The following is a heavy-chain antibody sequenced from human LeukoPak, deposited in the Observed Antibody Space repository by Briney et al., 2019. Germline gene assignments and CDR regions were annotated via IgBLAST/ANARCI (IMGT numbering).Heavy chain of an antibody. CDR2: ISYDGSNK. J-gene: IGHJ4*02. Sequence: GRSLRLSCAASGFTFSSYGMHGVRQAPGKGLEWVAVISYDGSNKYYADSVKGRFTISRDNSKNTLYLQMNSLRAEDTAVYYCAKDGPFTFTSCPDYWGQGTLVTVSS. CDR3: AKDGPFTFTSCPDY. V-gene: IGHV3-30*18. D-gene: IGHD2-2*01. CDR1: GFTFSSYG.